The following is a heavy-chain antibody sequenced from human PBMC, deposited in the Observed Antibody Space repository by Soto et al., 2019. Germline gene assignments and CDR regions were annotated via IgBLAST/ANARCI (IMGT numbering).Heavy chain of an antibody. CDR3: TTTGSYFVVVVAATPGDYYCGMDV. Sequence: GGSLRLSCAASGFTFSNGWMNWVRQAPGKEREWVSRIKSKTDGGTTDYAAPVKGRFTISRDDSKNTLYLQMNSLKAEDTGVYYCTTTGSYFVVVVAATPGDYYCGMDVWGQGTTVIVSS. CDR2: IKSKTDGGTT. J-gene: IGHJ6*02. CDR1: GFTFSNGW. V-gene: IGHV3-15*07. D-gene: IGHD2-15*01.